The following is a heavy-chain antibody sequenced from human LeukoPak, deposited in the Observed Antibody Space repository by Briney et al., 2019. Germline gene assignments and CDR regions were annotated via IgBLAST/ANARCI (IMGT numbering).Heavy chain of an antibody. V-gene: IGHV3-21*01. J-gene: IGHJ3*02. Sequence: GGSLRLSCAASGFTFSSYSMNWVRQAPGKGLEWVSSISSSSSYIYYADSVKGRFTISRDNAKNSLYLQMNSLRAEDTAVYYCARDKDLVGALDAFDIWGQGTMVTVSS. D-gene: IGHD1-26*01. CDR2: ISSSSSYI. CDR1: GFTFSSYS. CDR3: ARDKDLVGALDAFDI.